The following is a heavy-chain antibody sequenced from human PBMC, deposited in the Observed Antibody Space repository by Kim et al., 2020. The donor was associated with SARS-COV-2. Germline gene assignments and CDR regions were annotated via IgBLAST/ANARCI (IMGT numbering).Heavy chain of an antibody. CDR2: IKQDESEK. CDR1: GFTFSSYW. Sequence: GRSLRLSCAASGFTFSSYWMSWVRQAPGKGLEWVANIKQDESEKYYVDSVKGRFTISRDNAKNSLHLQMNSLRAEDTAVYYCARLDVVVVPAAATFDYWGQGTLVTVSS. CDR3: ARLDVVVVPAAATFDY. V-gene: IGHV3-7*03. D-gene: IGHD2-2*03. J-gene: IGHJ4*02.